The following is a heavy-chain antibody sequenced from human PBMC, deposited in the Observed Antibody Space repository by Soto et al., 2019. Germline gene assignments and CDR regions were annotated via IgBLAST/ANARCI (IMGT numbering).Heavy chain of an antibody. CDR1: GGSISSYY. Sequence: PSETLSLTCTVSGGSISSYYWSWIRQPPGKGLEWIGYIYYFGSTNYNYNPSLKSRVTISADTSKNQFSLKLTSVTAADTAVYYCARDKITGLFDYWGQGTLVTVSS. CDR3: ARDKITGLFDY. D-gene: IGHD2-8*02. V-gene: IGHV4-59*12. CDR2: IYYFGSTNY. J-gene: IGHJ4*02.